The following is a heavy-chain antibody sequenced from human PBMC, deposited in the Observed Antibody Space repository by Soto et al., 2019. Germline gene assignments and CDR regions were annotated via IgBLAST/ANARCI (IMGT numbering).Heavy chain of an antibody. CDR3: ARSYVDTAMVTDYYYYGMDV. V-gene: IGHV1-3*01. CDR2: INAGNGNT. J-gene: IGHJ6*02. D-gene: IGHD5-18*01. Sequence: ASVKVSCKASGYTFTSYSMHWVRQAPGQRLEWMGWINAGNGNTKYSQKFQGRVTITRDTSASTAYIELSSLRSEDTAVYYCARSYVDTAMVTDYYYYGMDVWGQGTTVTVSS. CDR1: GYTFTSYS.